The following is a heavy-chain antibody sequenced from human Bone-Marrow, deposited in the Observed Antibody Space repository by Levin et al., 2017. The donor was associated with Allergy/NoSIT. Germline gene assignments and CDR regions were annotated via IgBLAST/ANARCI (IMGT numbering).Heavy chain of an antibody. J-gene: IGHJ1*01. Sequence: KISCKASGGTFSSYAISWVRQAPGQGLEWMGGIIPIFGTANYAQKFQGRVTITADKSTSTAYMELSSLRSEDTAVYYCATLYCTGGVCYAHFQHWGQGTLVTVSS. V-gene: IGHV1-69*06. CDR2: IIPIFGTA. CDR3: ATLYCTGGVCYAHFQH. CDR1: GGTFSSYA. D-gene: IGHD2-8*02.